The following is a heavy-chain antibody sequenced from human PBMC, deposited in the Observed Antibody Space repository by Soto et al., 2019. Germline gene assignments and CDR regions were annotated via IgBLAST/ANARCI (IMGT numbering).Heavy chain of an antibody. D-gene: IGHD3-3*01. Sequence: ASVKVSCKASGYTLTGYAMHWVRQAPGQRLEWMGWINAGNGNTKYSQKFQGRVTITRDTSASTAYMELSSLRSEDTAVYYCASYLLRFLEWDDAFDIWGQGTMVTVSS. V-gene: IGHV1-3*01. CDR2: INAGNGNT. CDR3: ASYLLRFLEWDDAFDI. J-gene: IGHJ3*02. CDR1: GYTLTGYA.